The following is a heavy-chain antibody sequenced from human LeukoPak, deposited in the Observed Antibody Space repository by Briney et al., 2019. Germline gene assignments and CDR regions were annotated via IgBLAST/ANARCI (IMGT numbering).Heavy chain of an antibody. CDR3: AKDSAITMAHYFDY. J-gene: IGHJ4*02. CDR1: GFTFSSYG. V-gene: IGHV3-30*02. CDR2: IRYDGSNK. Sequence: TGGSLRLSCAASGFTFSSYGMHWVRQAPGKGLEWVAFIRYDGSNKYYADSVKGRFTISRDNSKNTLYLQMNSLRAEDTAVYYCAKDSAITMAHYFDYWGQGTLVTVSS. D-gene: IGHD3-10*01.